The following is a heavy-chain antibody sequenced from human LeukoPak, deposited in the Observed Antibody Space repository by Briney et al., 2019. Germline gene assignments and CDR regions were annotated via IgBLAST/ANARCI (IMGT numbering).Heavy chain of an antibody. CDR2: IRSKANSYAT. CDR3: TRRDNDFWSGYDNPFFDY. D-gene: IGHD3-3*01. Sequence: AGGSLRLSCAASGFTFSGSAMHWVRQASGKGLEWVGRIRSKANSYATAYAASVKGRFTISRDDSKNTAYLQMNSLKTEDTAAYYCTRRDNDFWSGYDNPFFDYWGQGTLVTVSS. CDR1: GFTFSGSA. J-gene: IGHJ4*02. V-gene: IGHV3-73*01.